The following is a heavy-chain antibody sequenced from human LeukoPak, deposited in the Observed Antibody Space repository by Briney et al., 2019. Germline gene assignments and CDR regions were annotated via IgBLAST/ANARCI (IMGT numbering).Heavy chain of an antibody. Sequence: PGGSLRLSCAVSGFTFSSDWMIWVRQAPGKGLEWVANINPDGSEKNYVDSVRGRFTISRDNAKNSLDLQMNSLRDEDTAVYYCVRDRHCIGNREVRFPYWGQGALVTVSS. CDR2: INPDGSEK. CDR1: GFTFSSDW. V-gene: IGHV3-7*01. CDR3: VRDRHCIGNREVRFPY. J-gene: IGHJ4*02. D-gene: IGHD3-10*01.